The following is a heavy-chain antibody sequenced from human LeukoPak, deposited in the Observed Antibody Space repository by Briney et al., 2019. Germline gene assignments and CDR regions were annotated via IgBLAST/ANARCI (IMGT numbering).Heavy chain of an antibody. CDR3: ARDVLDYDFWSGSLLGAFDI. V-gene: IGHV4-4*07. D-gene: IGHD3-3*01. CDR2: IYTSGST. Sequence: SETLSLTCTVSGGSISSYYWSWIRQPAGKGLEWIGRIYTSGSTNYNPSLKSRVTISVDKSKNQFSLKLSSVTAADTAVYYCARDVLDYDFWSGSLLGAFDIWGQGTMVTVSS. CDR1: GGSISSYY. J-gene: IGHJ3*02.